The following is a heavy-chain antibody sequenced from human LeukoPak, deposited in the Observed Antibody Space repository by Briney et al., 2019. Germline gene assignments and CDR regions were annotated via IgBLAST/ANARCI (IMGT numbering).Heavy chain of an antibody. D-gene: IGHD1-26*01. V-gene: IGHV1-69*13. J-gene: IGHJ5*02. Sequence: ASVKVSCKASGGTFSSYAISWVRQAPGQGLEWMGGIIPIFGTANYAQKFQGRVTITADESTSIAYMELSSLRSEDTAVYYCARDLGWELTGVVRNWFDPWGQGTLVTVSS. CDR1: GGTFSSYA. CDR2: IIPIFGTA. CDR3: ARDLGWELTGVVRNWFDP.